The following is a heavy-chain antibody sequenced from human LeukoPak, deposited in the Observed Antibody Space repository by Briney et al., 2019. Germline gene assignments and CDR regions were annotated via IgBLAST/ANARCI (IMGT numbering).Heavy chain of an antibody. Sequence: SVKASCKASGGTFSSYAISWVRQAPGQGLEWMGGIIPIFGTANYAQKFQGRVTITTDESTSTAYMELSSLRSEDTAVYYCASSVDTAMVRPFDYWGQGTLVTVSS. J-gene: IGHJ4*02. CDR3: ASSVDTAMVRPFDY. V-gene: IGHV1-69*05. CDR2: IIPIFGTA. D-gene: IGHD5-18*01. CDR1: GGTFSSYA.